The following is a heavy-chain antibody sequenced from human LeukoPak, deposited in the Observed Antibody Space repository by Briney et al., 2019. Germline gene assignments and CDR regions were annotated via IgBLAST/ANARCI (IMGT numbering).Heavy chain of an antibody. CDR3: AKAYYYGPGSYYKGPFDY. J-gene: IGHJ4*02. CDR1: GFTFDDYA. CDR2: ITWNSGSI. Sequence: GRSLRLSCAASGFTFDDYAMHWVRQAPGKGLEWVSGITWNSGSIGYADSVKGRFTISRDNAKNSLFLQMNSLRAEDTALYYCAKAYYYGPGSYYKGPFDYWGQGTLVTVSS. V-gene: IGHV3-9*01. D-gene: IGHD3-10*01.